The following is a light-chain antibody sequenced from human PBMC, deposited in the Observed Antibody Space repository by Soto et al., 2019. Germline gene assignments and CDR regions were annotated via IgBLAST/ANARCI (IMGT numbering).Light chain of an antibody. V-gene: IGKV3-11*01. Sequence: EIVLTQSPATLSLSPGERATLSCRASQSVSSYLAWYQQNTGQAPRLLIYDASNRATGIPARFSGSGSGTDFTLSISSLEPEDFAVYYCQQRSNLLTFGGGTKVDIK. J-gene: IGKJ4*01. CDR3: QQRSNLLT. CDR1: QSVSSY. CDR2: DAS.